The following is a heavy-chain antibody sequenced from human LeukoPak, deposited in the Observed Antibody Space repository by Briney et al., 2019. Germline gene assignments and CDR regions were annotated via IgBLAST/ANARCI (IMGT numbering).Heavy chain of an antibody. CDR1: GGSISSGSYY. J-gene: IGHJ6*02. CDR2: IYTGGST. V-gene: IGHV4-61*02. Sequence: SQTLSLTCTVSGGSISSGSYYWSWIRQPAGKGLEWIGRIYTGGSTNYNPSLKSRVTISVDTSKNQFSLKLSSVTAADTAVYYCAGWVEWRNVTTYYYYYGMDVWGQGTTVTVSS. D-gene: IGHD4-11*01. CDR3: AGWVEWRNVTTYYYYYGMDV.